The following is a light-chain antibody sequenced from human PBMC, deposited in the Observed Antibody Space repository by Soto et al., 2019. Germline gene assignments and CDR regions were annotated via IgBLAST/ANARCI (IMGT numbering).Light chain of an antibody. CDR2: AAS. J-gene: IGKJ1*01. CDR1: QSISSY. CDR3: QQSYSTLWT. Sequence: DIQMTQSPSSVSASVGDRVSSTCRASQSISSYLNWYQQKPGKAPKLLIYAASSLQSGVPSRFSGSGSGTDFTLTISTLQPEDFATYYCQQSYSTLWTFGQGTKVEIK. V-gene: IGKV1-39*01.